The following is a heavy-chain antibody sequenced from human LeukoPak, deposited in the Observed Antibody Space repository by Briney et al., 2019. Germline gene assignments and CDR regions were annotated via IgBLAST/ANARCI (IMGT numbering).Heavy chain of an antibody. Sequence: GGSLRLSCAASGFTLSTYSMYWVRQAPGKGLEWVSSTSGSGGSTYYADSVKGRFTISRDNSKNTLYLQMNSLRAEDTAVYYCAKDGSSGWYGGVYWGQGTLVTVSS. CDR1: GFTLSTYS. J-gene: IGHJ4*02. D-gene: IGHD6-19*01. CDR3: AKDGSSGWYGGVY. V-gene: IGHV3-23*01. CDR2: TSGSGGST.